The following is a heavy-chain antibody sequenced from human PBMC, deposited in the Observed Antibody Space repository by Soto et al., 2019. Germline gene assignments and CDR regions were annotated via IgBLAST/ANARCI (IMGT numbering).Heavy chain of an antibody. J-gene: IGHJ5*02. CDR1: GGSISSYY. D-gene: IGHD3-22*01. CDR3: AMLPDSAEAWFDT. Sequence: SETLSLTCTVSGGSISSYYWSWIRQPPGKGLEWIGYIYYNGNANYNPSLKSRVTISIDTSKNQFSLKLTSVTAADTAVYYCAMLPDSAEAWFDTLGLRTVVTVSS. V-gene: IGHV4-59*08. CDR2: IYYNGNA.